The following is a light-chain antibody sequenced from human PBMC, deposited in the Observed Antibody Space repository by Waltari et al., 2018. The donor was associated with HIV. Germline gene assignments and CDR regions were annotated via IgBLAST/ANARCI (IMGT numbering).Light chain of an antibody. J-gene: IGLJ3*02. CDR3: QSYDRSLSNWV. V-gene: IGLV1-40*01. CDR2: GNS. Sequence: QSVLTQPPSVSGSPGQWVPNPRTGFGSNIGAGYDVHCYQQLPGTAPKLLIYGNSNRPSGVPDRFSGSKSGTSASLAISGLQPDDETDYYCQSYDRSLSNWVFGGGTKLTVL. CDR1: GSNIGAGYD.